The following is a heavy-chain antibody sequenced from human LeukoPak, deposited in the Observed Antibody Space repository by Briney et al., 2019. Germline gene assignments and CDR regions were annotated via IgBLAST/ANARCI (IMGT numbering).Heavy chain of an antibody. V-gene: IGHV1-18*01. Sequence: GASVKVSCKASGYTFTSYAMHWVRQAPGQGLEWMGWISAYNGNTNYAQKLQGRVTMTTDTSTSTAYMELRSLRSDDTAVYYCARASGGIVVVSEDYWGQGTLVTVSS. D-gene: IGHD3-22*01. J-gene: IGHJ4*02. CDR1: GYTFTSYA. CDR2: ISAYNGNT. CDR3: ARASGGIVVVSEDY.